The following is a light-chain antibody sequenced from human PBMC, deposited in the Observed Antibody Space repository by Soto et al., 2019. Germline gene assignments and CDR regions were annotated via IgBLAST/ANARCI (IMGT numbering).Light chain of an antibody. Sequence: DIQMTQSPSSLSASVGDRVTITYRASQSIATYLNWYQQKPGKAPKVLIYAASSLQSGVPSRFSGSGSGTDFTLTISTLQPEDFATYYCQQSYSTPLTFGGGTKVEI. CDR3: QQSYSTPLT. CDR1: QSIATY. J-gene: IGKJ4*01. V-gene: IGKV1-39*01. CDR2: AAS.